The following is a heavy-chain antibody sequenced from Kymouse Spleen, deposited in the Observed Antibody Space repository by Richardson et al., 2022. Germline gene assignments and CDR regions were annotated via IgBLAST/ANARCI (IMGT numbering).Heavy chain of an antibody. CDR1: GFTFSSYS. CDR3: AREEDTAMVTLKWEPFYFDY. Sequence: EVQLVESGGGLVQPGGSLRLSCAASGFTFSSYSMNWVRQAPGKGLEWVSYISSSSSTIYYADSVKGRFTISRDNAKNSLYLQMNSLRDEDTAVYYCAREEDTAMVTLKWEPFYFDYWGQGTLVTVSS. D-gene: IGHD5-18,IGHD5-18*01. J-gene: IGHJ4*02. V-gene: IGHV3-48*02. CDR2: ISSSSSTI.